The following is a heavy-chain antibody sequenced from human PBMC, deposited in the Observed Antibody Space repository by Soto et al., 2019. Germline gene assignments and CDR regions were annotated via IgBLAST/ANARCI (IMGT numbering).Heavy chain of an antibody. CDR1: GGSISSGDYY. J-gene: IGHJ4*02. CDR3: ARGGSGDIVVVAAIDY. CDR2: IFYSGGT. V-gene: IGHV4-31*03. Sequence: QVQLQESGPGLVKPSQTLSLTCSVSGGSISSGDYYWSWVRQHPGKGLEWIGYIFYSGGTYYNTSLKSRVTIAVDTSKIQFSLKLSSVTAADTAVYYCARGGSGDIVVVAAIDYWGQGALVTVSS. D-gene: IGHD2-15*01.